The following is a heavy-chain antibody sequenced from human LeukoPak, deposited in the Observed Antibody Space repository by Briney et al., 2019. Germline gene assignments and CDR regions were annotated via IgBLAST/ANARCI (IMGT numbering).Heavy chain of an antibody. V-gene: IGHV3-21*01. CDR2: IGSRSTSI. D-gene: IGHD2-2*01. CDR1: GFNFTSHG. Sequence: GGSLRLSCAASGFNFTSHGMNWVRQAPGKGLEWVSSIGSRSTSIYYADSVKGRFTISRDNAKNSLYLQMNSLRAEDTAVYYCARETSESFDIWGQGTMVTVSS. CDR3: ARETSESFDI. J-gene: IGHJ3*02.